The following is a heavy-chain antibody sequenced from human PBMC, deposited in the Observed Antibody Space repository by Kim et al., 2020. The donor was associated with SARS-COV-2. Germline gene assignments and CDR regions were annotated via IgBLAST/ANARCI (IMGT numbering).Heavy chain of an antibody. CDR3: VRGTWGDINDS. J-gene: IGHJ4*02. Sequence: ASVKVSCKASGDTSSTSGFSWVRQAPGQGLEWMGWINTKKGDTNYVQKFQDRVTMTTDSSTTAAYMELRSLKFVDTAVYYCVRGTWGDINDSRGQGTLVT. V-gene: IGHV1-18*01. D-gene: IGHD3-16*01. CDR1: GDTSSTSG. CDR2: INTKKGDT.